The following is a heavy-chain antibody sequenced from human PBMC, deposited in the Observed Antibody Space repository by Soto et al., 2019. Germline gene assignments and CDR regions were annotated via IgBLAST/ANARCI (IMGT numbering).Heavy chain of an antibody. J-gene: IGHJ6*02. V-gene: IGHV3-30-3*01. CDR1: GFTFSSYA. Sequence: ESGGGVVQPGRSLRLSCAASGFTFSSYAMHWVRQAPGKGLEWVAVISYEGSNKYYADFVKGRFTVSRDNSKTTLYLQMNSLRAEDTAVYYCARDSDIYCSSASCYRGGMDVWGQGTTVTVSS. D-gene: IGHD2-2*02. CDR3: ARDSDIYCSSASCYRGGMDV. CDR2: ISYEGSNK.